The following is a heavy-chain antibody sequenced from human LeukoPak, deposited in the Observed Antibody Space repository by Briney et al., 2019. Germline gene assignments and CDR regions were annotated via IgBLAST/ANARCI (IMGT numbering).Heavy chain of an antibody. CDR2: ISASGVMT. CDR1: GFTVSDYA. D-gene: IGHD1-7*01. Sequence: PGGSLRLSCAASGFTVSDYAMTWVRQAPGKGLEWVSSISASGVMTYYADSVKGRFTVSRYNAKNSLYLQMNSLTAEDTAVYYCARGYRYNWNYGALYYYYMDVWGKGTTVTVSS. J-gene: IGHJ6*03. V-gene: IGHV3-23*01. CDR3: ARGYRYNWNYGALYYYYMDV.